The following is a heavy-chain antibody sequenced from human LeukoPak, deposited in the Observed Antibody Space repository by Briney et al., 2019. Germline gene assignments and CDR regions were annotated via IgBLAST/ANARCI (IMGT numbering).Heavy chain of an antibody. CDR3: ARVWDSCGYLFFDY. J-gene: IGHJ4*02. CDR2: IYYSGST. CDR1: GGSISSSSYY. Sequence: SETLSLTCTVSGGSISSSSYYWGWIRQPPGKGLEWIGSIYYSGSTYYNPSLKSRVTISVDTSKNQFSLKLSSVTAADTAVYYCARVWDSCGYLFFDYWGQGTLVTVSS. D-gene: IGHD5-18*01. V-gene: IGHV4-39*07.